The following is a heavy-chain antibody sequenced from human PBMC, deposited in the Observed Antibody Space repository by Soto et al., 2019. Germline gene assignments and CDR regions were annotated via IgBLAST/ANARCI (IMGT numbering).Heavy chain of an antibody. CDR1: GFTFSSYD. Sequence: GGSLRLSCAASGFTFSSYDMHWVRQATGKGLEWVSAIGTAGDTYYPGSVKGRFTISRENAKNSLYLQMNSLRAGDTAVYYCARAGSSGWFDAFDIWGQGTMVTVSS. CDR2: IGTAGDT. D-gene: IGHD6-19*01. CDR3: ARAGSSGWFDAFDI. J-gene: IGHJ3*02. V-gene: IGHV3-13*01.